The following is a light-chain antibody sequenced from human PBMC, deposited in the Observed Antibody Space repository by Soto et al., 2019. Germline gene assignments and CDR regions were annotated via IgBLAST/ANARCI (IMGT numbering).Light chain of an antibody. CDR3: QQANNFPLT. Sequence: DIQMTQSPSSVSVSVGDTVSITCRASQGINNWLAWYQQKPGKAPQVLIYAASSLQSGVPSRFSGSGFGTDFTLTITSLQPEDFATYFCQQANNFPLTFGGGTKIEIK. CDR1: QGINNW. CDR2: AAS. J-gene: IGKJ4*01. V-gene: IGKV1-12*01.